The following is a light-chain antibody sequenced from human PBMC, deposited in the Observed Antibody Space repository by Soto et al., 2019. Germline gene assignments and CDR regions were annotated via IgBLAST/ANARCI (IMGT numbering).Light chain of an antibody. CDR1: SGHSSNA. CDR3: QTWGTGIHV. V-gene: IGLV4-69*01. CDR2: LNSDGSH. Sequence: QLVLTQSPSASASLGASVKLTCTLSSGHSSNAIAWHQQQPEKGARYLMNLNSDGSHSKGDGIPDRFSGSSSGAERYLTISSLQSEDEADYYCQTWGTGIHVFGGGTKLTVL. J-gene: IGLJ2*01.